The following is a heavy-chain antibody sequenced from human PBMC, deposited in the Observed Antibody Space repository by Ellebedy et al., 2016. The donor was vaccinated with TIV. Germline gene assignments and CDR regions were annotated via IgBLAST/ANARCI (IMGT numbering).Heavy chain of an antibody. Sequence: PGGSLRLSCSASGLSFSSHPMRWVRQAPGKGLEWVALVSNGGNNRYYGDSVKGRFTISRDDSKSTLYLEMSSLRPEDTAVYYCARENTDMGTFHHWGQGTLVTVSS. CDR2: VSNGGNNR. J-gene: IGHJ4*02. V-gene: IGHV3-30*15. D-gene: IGHD1-1*01. CDR3: ARENTDMGTFHH. CDR1: GLSFSSHP.